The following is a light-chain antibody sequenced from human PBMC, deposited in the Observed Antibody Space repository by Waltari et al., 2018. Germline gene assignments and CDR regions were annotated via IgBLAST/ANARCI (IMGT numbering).Light chain of an antibody. J-gene: IGLJ1*01. V-gene: IGLV2-11*01. CDR1: SRDVGGYQY. CDR3: CSFAGSYTYV. Sequence: QSALTQPRSVSGSPGQPVTISCTGTSRDVGGYQYVSWFQQHPGKVPKLLIYDVSERPSDVPARFSSYKSANTASLTISGLQTEDEADYYCCSFAGSYTYVFGTGTRVTVL. CDR2: DVS.